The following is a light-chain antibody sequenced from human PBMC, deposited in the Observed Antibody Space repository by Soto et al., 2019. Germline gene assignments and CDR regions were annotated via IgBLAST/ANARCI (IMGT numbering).Light chain of an antibody. CDR2: GAS. J-gene: IGKJ4*01. CDR3: QQYGSSPLT. Sequence: EIVLTQSPGTLSLSPGERATLSCRASQSVSSSYLAWYQQKPGQAPRLLIYGASSRATGIPDRFSGSGSGTDFTLTNSRLEPEDFPVYYCQQYGSSPLTFGGGTKVEIK. V-gene: IGKV3-20*01. CDR1: QSVSSSY.